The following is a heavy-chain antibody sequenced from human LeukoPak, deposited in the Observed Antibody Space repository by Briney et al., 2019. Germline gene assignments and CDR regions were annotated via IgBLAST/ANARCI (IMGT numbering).Heavy chain of an antibody. CDR2: IVVGSGNT. J-gene: IGHJ6*02. CDR3: AAGLEDTAMVTADYYYYGIDV. Sequence: SVKVSCKASGFTFTSSAVQWVRQARGQRLEWIGWIVVGSGNTNYAQKFQERVTITRDMSTSTAYMELSSLRSEDTAVYYCAAGLEDTAMVTADYYYYGIDVWGQGTTVTVSS. V-gene: IGHV1-58*01. D-gene: IGHD5-18*01. CDR1: GFTFTSSA.